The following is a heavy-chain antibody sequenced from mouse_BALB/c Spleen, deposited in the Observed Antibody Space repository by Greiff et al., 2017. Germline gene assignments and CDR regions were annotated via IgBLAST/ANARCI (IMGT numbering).Heavy chain of an antibody. CDR1: GFAFSSYD. J-gene: IGHJ2*01. CDR2: ISSGGGST. CDR3: ARHGEVRQDVDD. V-gene: IGHV5-12-1*01. Sequence: EVQVVESGGGLVKPGGSLKLSCAASGFAFSSYDMSWVRQTPAKRLEWVAYISSGGGSTYYPDTVKGRFTISRDNAKNTLYLQMSSLKSEDTAMYYCARHGEVRQDVDDWGQGTTLTVAS. D-gene: IGHD2-14*01.